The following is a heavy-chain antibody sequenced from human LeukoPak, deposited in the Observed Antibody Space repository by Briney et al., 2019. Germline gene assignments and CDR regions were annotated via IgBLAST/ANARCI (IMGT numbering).Heavy chain of an antibody. J-gene: IGHJ4*02. CDR2: IYYSGST. Sequence: QVQLQESGPGLVKPSETLSLTCTVSGGSISSYYWSWIRRPPGKGLEWIGYIYYSGSTNYNPSLKSRVTISADTSKNQFSLKLSSVTAADTAVYYCARTGIAAAGHDYWGQGTLVTVSS. CDR1: GGSISSYY. D-gene: IGHD6-13*01. V-gene: IGHV4-59*01. CDR3: ARTGIAAAGHDY.